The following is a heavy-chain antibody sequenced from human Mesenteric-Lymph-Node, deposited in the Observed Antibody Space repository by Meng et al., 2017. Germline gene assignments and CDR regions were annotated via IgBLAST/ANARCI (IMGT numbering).Heavy chain of an antibody. V-gene: IGHV3-23*01. J-gene: IGHJ4*02. CDR3: AKDPRFGIAAPDTY. CDR2: ISYSGEKT. CDR1: GFTFSSYE. Sequence: GESLKISCAASGFTFSSYEMNWVRQSPGKGLEWVSAISYSGEKTYYADSVKGRFTISRDNSKNTLYLQMNSLRGDDTAVYYCAKDPRFGIAAPDTYWGQGTLVTVSS. D-gene: IGHD6-13*01.